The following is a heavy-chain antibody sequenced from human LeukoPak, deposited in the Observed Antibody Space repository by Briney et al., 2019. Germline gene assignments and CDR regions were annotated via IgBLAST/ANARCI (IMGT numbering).Heavy chain of an antibody. CDR2: DSNSGYNT. CDR3: ARHDGSSFIYYIDH. V-gene: IGHV3-23*01. D-gene: IGHD1-26*01. Sequence: GGSLRLSCAASGFSVTSCAMSWVRQAPGKGLGWVSTDSNSGYNTWYADSVKGRFTISREISQNTLHLQMSSLRAEDTALYYCARHDGSSFIYYIDHWGQGTLVTVSS. CDR1: GFSVTSCA. J-gene: IGHJ4*02.